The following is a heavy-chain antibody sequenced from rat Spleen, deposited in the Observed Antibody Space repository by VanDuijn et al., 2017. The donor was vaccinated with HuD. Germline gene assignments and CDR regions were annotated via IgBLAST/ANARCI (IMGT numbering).Heavy chain of an antibody. V-gene: IGHV5-19*01. CDR2: ISPSGGST. D-gene: IGHD1-1*01. Sequence: EVQLVESGGGLVQPGRSLRLSCAASGFTFNNYDMAWVRQTPTKGLEWVASISPSGGSTYYPDSVKGRFTISRDIAKSTLYLQMDSLRSEDTATYYCATTPLYYSGDPYYFDYWGQGVMVTVSS. CDR3: ATTPLYYSGDPYYFDY. J-gene: IGHJ2*01. CDR1: GFTFNNYD.